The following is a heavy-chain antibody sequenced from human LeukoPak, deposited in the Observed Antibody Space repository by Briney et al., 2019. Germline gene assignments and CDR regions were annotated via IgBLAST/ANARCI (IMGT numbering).Heavy chain of an antibody. CDR1: AFIFSGHW. CDR3: ARMTRYSSGWYDWFDP. V-gene: IGHV3-7*03. Sequence: GGSLRLSCEGSAFIFSGHWMNWVRQTPGKGLEWVASIKEDGSERQYVDSVKGRFSISRDNTKGSLFLQLNSLRAEDTAVYYCARMTRYSSGWYDWFDPWGQGTLVTVSS. CDR2: IKEDGSER. J-gene: IGHJ5*02. D-gene: IGHD6-19*01.